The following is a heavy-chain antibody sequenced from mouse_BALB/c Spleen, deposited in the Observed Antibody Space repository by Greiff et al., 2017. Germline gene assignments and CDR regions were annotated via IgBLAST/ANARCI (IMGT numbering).Heavy chain of an antibody. CDR2: IWSDGST. V-gene: IGHV2-6-2*01. D-gene: IGHD1-1*01. Sequence: VHLVESGPDLVAPSQSLSITCTVSGFSLTSYGVHWVRQPPGKGLEWLVVIWSDGSTTYNSALKSRLSISKDNSKSQVFLKMNSLQTDDTAMYYCARQGYGSSHWYFDVWGAGTTVTVSS. J-gene: IGHJ1*01. CDR1: GFSLTSYG. CDR3: ARQGYGSSHWYFDV.